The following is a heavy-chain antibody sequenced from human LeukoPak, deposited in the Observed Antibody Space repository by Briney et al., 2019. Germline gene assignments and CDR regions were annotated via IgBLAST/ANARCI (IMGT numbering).Heavy chain of an antibody. D-gene: IGHD3-3*01. CDR1: GSSINSGYY. V-gene: IGHV4-38-2*01. J-gene: IGHJ4*02. CDR2: FYHSGNT. CDR3: ERGPFGVVPTTYYFDY. Sequence: SETLSLTCGVSGSSINSGYYWGWIRQPPGKGLEGIGSFYHSGNTYYSPSLKGRVTISVGTSKNQLSLKLTSVTAADTAVYYCERGPFGVVPTTYYFDYWGQGTLVTVSS.